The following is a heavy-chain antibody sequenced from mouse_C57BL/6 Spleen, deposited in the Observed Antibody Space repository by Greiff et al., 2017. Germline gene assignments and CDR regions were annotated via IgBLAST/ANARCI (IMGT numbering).Heavy chain of an antibody. CDR1: GYAFTNYL. Sequence: VQLQQSGAELVRPGTSVKVSCKASGYAFTNYLIEWVKQRPGQGLEWIGVINPGSGGTNYNEKFKGKATLTADKSSSTAYMQLSSLTSEDSAVYFCARGGLALAYWGQGTLVTVSA. CDR3: ARGGLALAY. D-gene: IGHD2-4*01. CDR2: INPGSGGT. V-gene: IGHV1-54*01. J-gene: IGHJ3*01.